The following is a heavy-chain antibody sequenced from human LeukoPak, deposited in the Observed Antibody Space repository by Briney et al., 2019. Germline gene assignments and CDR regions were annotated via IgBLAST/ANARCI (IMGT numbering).Heavy chain of an antibody. J-gene: IGHJ5*02. CDR1: GGSFSGYY. CDR3: ANTLELYCSGGSCYPAET. V-gene: IGHV4-34*01. CDR2: INHSGST. Sequence: PSETLSLTCAVYGGSFSGYYWSWIRQPPGKGLEWIGEINHSGSTNYNPSLKSRVTISVDTSKNQFSLKLSSVTAADTAVYYCANTLELYCSGGSCYPAETWGQGTLVTVSS. D-gene: IGHD2-15*01.